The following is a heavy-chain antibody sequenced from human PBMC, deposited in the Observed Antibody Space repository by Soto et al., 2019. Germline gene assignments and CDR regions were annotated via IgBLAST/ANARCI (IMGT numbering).Heavy chain of an antibody. CDR3: ERNFDY. Sequence: ETLSLTCIVSGDSISSSPYYWGWIRQPPGKGLEWIGSISYSGTSYYNPSLKSRVTISVDTSKNQFSLKLTSVTAADTAVYYCERNFDYWGQGILVTVSS. D-gene: IGHD1-1*01. CDR1: GDSISSSPYY. J-gene: IGHJ4*02. CDR2: ISYSGTS. V-gene: IGHV4-39*01.